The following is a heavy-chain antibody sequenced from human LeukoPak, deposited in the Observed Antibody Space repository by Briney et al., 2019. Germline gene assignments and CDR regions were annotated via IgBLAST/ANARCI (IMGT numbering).Heavy chain of an antibody. D-gene: IGHD3-3*01. CDR2: IIPILGIA. Sequence: ASVKVSCKASGYTFTGYYMHWVRQAPGQGLEWMGRIIPILGIANYAQKFQGRVTITADKSTSTAYMELSSQRSEDTAVYYCARDHRAYYDFWSGDYYFDYWGQGTLVTVSS. V-gene: IGHV1-69*04. CDR3: ARDHRAYYDFWSGDYYFDY. CDR1: GYTFTGYY. J-gene: IGHJ4*02.